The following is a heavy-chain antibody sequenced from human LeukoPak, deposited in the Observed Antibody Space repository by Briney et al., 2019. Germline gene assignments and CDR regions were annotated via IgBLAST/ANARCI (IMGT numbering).Heavy chain of an antibody. CDR3: ARDSAAGSYYYYTDV. CDR1: SASINNYY. Sequence: SETLSLTCTVSSASINNYYWSWIRQSPEKGLEWIGYISHSGSTHYNPSLKSRITISVDTSKIHFSLNLTSVTAADTAVYYCARDSAAGSYYYYTDVWGKGTTVTISS. J-gene: IGHJ6*03. CDR2: ISHSGST. V-gene: IGHV4-59*01. D-gene: IGHD1-1*01.